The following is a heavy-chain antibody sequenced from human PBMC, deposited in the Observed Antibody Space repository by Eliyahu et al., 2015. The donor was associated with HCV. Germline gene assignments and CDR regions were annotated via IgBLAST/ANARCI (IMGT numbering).Heavy chain of an antibody. CDR1: XXTFDDYA. Sequence: EVQLVESGGGLVQXGRSLRLSCAAXXXTFDDYAXXXVRQAPGKGLXWVSGISWNSGSIGYADSVKGRFTISRDNAKNSLYLQMNSLRAEDTALYYCAKARRRSGTLHSLDYWGQGTLVTVSS. J-gene: IGHJ4*02. CDR2: ISWNSGSI. CDR3: AKARRRSGTLHSLDY. D-gene: IGHD6-13*01. V-gene: IGHV3-9*01.